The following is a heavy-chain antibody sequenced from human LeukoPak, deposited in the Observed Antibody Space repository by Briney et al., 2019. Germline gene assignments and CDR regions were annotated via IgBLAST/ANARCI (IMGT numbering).Heavy chain of an antibody. Sequence: GGSLRLSCAASGFTFSSYSMNWVRQAPGKGLEWVSVTYSGGRTYYADSVKGRFTISRDNSKNTVYLQMNSLRADDTAVYYCARVYYGSGSLHYYYYYMGVWGKGTTVTISS. D-gene: IGHD3-10*01. CDR2: TYSGGRT. CDR1: GFTFSSYS. CDR3: ARVYYGSGSLHYYYYYMGV. J-gene: IGHJ6*03. V-gene: IGHV3-53*01.